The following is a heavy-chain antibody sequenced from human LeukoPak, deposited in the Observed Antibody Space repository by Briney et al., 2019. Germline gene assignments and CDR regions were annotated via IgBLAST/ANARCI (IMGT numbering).Heavy chain of an antibody. CDR1: GSTFSSYA. J-gene: IGHJ3*02. CDR2: ISGSDGST. CDR3: AKLCVMGGQCDAFDI. D-gene: IGHD3-16*01. V-gene: IGHV3-23*01. Sequence: PGGSLRLSCAASGSTFSSYAMSWVRQAPGKGLEWVSAISGSDGSTYYADSVKGRFTISRDNSKNTLCLQMNSLRAEDTAVYYCAKLCVMGGQCDAFDIWGQGTMVTVSS.